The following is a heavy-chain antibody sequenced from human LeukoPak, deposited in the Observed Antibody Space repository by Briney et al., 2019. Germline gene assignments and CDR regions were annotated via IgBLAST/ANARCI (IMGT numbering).Heavy chain of an antibody. D-gene: IGHD4-23*01. J-gene: IGHJ5*02. Sequence: GGSLRLSCTASGFTFGDYYMAWIRQAPGKGLEWVSFLSSGGTAIYYADSVRGRFIISRDNAQNSLYLQMYSLRAEDTAVYYCARTGSRNSFDPWGQGTLVTVSS. CDR1: GFTFGDYY. V-gene: IGHV3-11*04. CDR2: LSSGGTAI. CDR3: ARTGSRNSFDP.